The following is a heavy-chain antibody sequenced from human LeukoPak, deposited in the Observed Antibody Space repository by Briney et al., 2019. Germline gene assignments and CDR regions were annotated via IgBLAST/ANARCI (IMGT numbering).Heavy chain of an antibody. CDR3: ARGSPRWKKLQYYYMDV. D-gene: IGHD1-1*01. J-gene: IGHJ6*03. Sequence: ASVKVSCKASGGTFSSYAISWVRQAPGQGLEWMGGIIPIFGAANYAQKFQGRVTITADESTSTAYMELSSLRSEDTAVYYCARGSPRWKKLQYYYMDVWGKGTTVTVSS. CDR2: IIPIFGAA. CDR1: GGTFSSYA. V-gene: IGHV1-69*13.